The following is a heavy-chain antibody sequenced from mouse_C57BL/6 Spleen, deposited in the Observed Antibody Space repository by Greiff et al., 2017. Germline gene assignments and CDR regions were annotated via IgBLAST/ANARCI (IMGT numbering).Heavy chain of an antibody. CDR3: ARALYSNYVIDY. CDR1: GYTFTSYG. V-gene: IGHV1-81*01. Sequence: QVQLQQSGAELARPGASVKLSCKASGYTFTSYGISWVKQRTGQGLEWIGEIYPRSGNTYYNEKFKGKATLTADKSSSTAYMELRILTSEDSAVYFCARALYSNYVIDYWGQGTTLTVSS. CDR2: IYPRSGNT. J-gene: IGHJ2*01. D-gene: IGHD2-5*01.